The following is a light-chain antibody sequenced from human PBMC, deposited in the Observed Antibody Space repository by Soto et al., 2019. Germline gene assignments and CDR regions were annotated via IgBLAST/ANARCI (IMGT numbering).Light chain of an antibody. CDR1: QTISSW. CDR2: DVS. V-gene: IGKV1-5*01. J-gene: IGKJ1*01. Sequence: SASVGDRVTITCRASQTISSWLAWYQQKPGKAPKLLIYDVSNLESGVPSRFSGSGSGTEFTLTISSLQPDDSATYYCQQYNTFWTFGQGTKVDI. CDR3: QQYNTFWT.